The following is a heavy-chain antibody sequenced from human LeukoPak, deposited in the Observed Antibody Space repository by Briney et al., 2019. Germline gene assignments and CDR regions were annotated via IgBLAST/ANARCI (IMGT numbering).Heavy chain of an antibody. CDR3: ARGVNSGYFDY. V-gene: IGHV4-59*01. Sequence: SETLSLTCTVSGGSISSYYWNWIRQPPGRGLEWIGYIYYSGSTNYNPSLKSRVTISVDTSKNQFSLKLTSVTAADTAVYYCARGVNSGYFDYCGQGTLVTVSS. CDR2: IYYSGST. D-gene: IGHD1-26*01. CDR1: GGSISSYY. J-gene: IGHJ4*02.